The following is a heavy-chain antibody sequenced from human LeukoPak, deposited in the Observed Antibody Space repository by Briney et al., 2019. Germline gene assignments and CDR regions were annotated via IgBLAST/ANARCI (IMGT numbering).Heavy chain of an antibody. J-gene: IGHJ4*02. D-gene: IGHD6-19*01. V-gene: IGHV3-21*01. CDR3: ARDIGIAVAGRLPDY. Sequence: GGSLRLSCAASGFTFSSYSMNWVRQAPGKGLEWVSSISSSSSYIYYADSVKGRFTISRDNAKNSLYLQMNSLRAEDTAVYYCARDIGIAVAGRLPDYWGQGTLVTVSS. CDR1: GFTFSSYS. CDR2: ISSSSSYI.